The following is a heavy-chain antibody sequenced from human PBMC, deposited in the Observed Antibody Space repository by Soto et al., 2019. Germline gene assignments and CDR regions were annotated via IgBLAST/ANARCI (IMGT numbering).Heavy chain of an antibody. CDR1: GGTFSSAT. CDR3: TWGASSGVLYFDV. J-gene: IGHJ2*01. CDR2: VSPLFGTT. D-gene: IGHD1-26*01. Sequence: QEQLVQSGAEVKKPGSSVKVSCKASGGTFSSATISWVRQAPGQGLEWMGGVSPLFGTTYYAQKFQARLTTTAHASFGTAHMEWTSMQSEDTAVYYCTWGASSGVLYFDVWGRGTLVSVSS. V-gene: IGHV1-69*01.